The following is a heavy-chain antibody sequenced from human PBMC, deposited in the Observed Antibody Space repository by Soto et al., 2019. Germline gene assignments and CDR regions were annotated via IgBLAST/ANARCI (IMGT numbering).Heavy chain of an antibody. J-gene: IGHJ4*02. Sequence: HVQLVQSGAEVKRPGASGKVSCRASGYIFSTYSIHWVRQAPGQGLEWMGWINAGTGYTTYSQKFQGRVTIPTDISASTVYMDLSSLRSEDTAVYYCAVYSSLDFWGQGTLVTVSS. CDR2: INAGTGYT. V-gene: IGHV1-3*01. CDR3: AVYSSLDF. CDR1: GYIFSTYS. D-gene: IGHD5-18*01.